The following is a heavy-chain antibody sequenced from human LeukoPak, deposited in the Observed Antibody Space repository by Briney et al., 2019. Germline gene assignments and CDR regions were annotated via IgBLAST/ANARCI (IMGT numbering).Heavy chain of an antibody. CDR3: ARARYDFWSGYHFDY. Sequence: PSETLSLTCTVSGGSISSSSYYWGWIRQPPGKGLEWIGEINHSGSTNYNPSLKSRVTISVDTSKNQFSLKLSSVTAADTAVYYCARARYDFWSGYHFDYWGQGTLVTVSS. D-gene: IGHD3-3*01. J-gene: IGHJ4*02. CDR2: INHSGST. V-gene: IGHV4-39*07. CDR1: GGSISSSSYY.